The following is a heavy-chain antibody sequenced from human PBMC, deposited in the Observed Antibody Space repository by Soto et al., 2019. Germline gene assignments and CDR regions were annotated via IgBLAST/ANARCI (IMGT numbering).Heavy chain of an antibody. CDR3: TRGWGGDFVYYFDY. D-gene: IGHD3-10*01. CDR1: GYTFTTYG. Sequence: QVQLVQSGAEVKKPGASVKVSCKTSGYTFTTYGISWVRQAPGQGLEWMGWISPYNGNTKYAQKLQRRVTMTADTSTSTAYMDLRSLTSDDTAVYYWTRGWGGDFVYYFDYWGQGTLVTVSS. CDR2: ISPYNGNT. V-gene: IGHV1-18*01. J-gene: IGHJ4*02.